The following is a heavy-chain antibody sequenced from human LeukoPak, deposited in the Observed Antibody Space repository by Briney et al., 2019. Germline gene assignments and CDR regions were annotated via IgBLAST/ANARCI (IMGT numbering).Heavy chain of an antibody. Sequence: PGGSLRLSCAASGFTFSSYAMNWVRQAPGRGLEWVSGISVSGTGTYYADSVQGRFTTSRDNSKNMLYLQMNSLRAEDTAVYYCAKDILPADPRSGDGFDIWGQGTMVTVST. D-gene: IGHD2-21*01. CDR3: AKDILPADPRSGDGFDI. CDR1: GFTFSSYA. J-gene: IGHJ3*02. CDR2: ISVSGTGT. V-gene: IGHV3-23*01.